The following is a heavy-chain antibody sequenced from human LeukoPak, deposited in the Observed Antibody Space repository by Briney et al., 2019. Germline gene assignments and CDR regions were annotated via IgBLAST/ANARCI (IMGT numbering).Heavy chain of an antibody. CDR3: ARDSNPTYYYDSSDPDY. Sequence: KPGGSLRLSCAASGFTFSSYSMNWVRQAPGKGLEWVSSISSSSSYIYYADSVKGRFTISRDNAKISLYLQMNSLRAEDTAVYYCARDSNPTYYYDSSDPDYWGQGTLVTVSS. D-gene: IGHD3-22*01. CDR1: GFTFSSYS. V-gene: IGHV3-21*01. CDR2: ISSSSSYI. J-gene: IGHJ4*02.